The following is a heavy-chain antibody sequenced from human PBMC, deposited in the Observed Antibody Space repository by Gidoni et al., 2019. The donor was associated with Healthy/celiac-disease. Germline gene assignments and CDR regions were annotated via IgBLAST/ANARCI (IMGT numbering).Heavy chain of an antibody. Sequence: EVQLLESGGGLVQPGGSLRLSCAASGFTFSSYAMSWVRQAPGKGLEWVSAILGSGGSTYYADSVKGRFTISRDNSKNTLYLQMNSLRAEDTAVYYCPGFGDMDWFDPWGQGTLVTVSS. CDR2: ILGSGGST. CDR1: GFTFSSYA. D-gene: IGHD3-10*01. CDR3: PGFGDMDWFDP. J-gene: IGHJ5*02. V-gene: IGHV3-23*01.